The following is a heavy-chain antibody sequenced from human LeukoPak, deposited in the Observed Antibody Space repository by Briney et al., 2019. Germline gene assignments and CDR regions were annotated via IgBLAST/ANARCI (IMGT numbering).Heavy chain of an antibody. CDR3: ARAPPNRAGPRFDI. J-gene: IGHJ3*02. V-gene: IGHV4-31*03. CDR1: GDSISSGGYY. Sequence: SETLSLTCTVSGDSISSGGYYWSWIRQHPGKGLEWIGYIYYSGSTYYNPSLKSRVTISVDTSKNQFSLKLSSVTAADTAVYYCARAPPNRAGPRFDIWGQGTMVTVSS. D-gene: IGHD1-14*01. CDR2: IYYSGST.